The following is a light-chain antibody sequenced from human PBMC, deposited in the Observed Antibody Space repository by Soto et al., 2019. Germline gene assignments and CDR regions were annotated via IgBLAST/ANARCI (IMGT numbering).Light chain of an antibody. CDR3: QHYNSYSEA. CDR1: QTISSW. V-gene: IGKV1-5*03. CDR2: KAS. Sequence: DSQMTQSPSTLSGYVGDRVTITCRASQTISSWLAWYQQKPGKAPKLLIYKASTLKSGVPSRFSGSGSGTEFTLTISSLQPDDFATYYCQHYNSYSEAFGQGTMVDIK. J-gene: IGKJ1*01.